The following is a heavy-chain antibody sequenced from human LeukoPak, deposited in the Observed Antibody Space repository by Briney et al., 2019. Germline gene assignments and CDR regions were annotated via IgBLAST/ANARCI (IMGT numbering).Heavy chain of an antibody. J-gene: IGHJ4*02. Sequence: ASVKVSCKASGYTFTGYYMHWVRQAPGQGLEWMGWINPNSGGTNYAQKFQGRVTMTRDTSISTAYMELSRLRSDDTAVYYCAREKAYYYDSSGYNGAFDYWGQGTLVTVSS. V-gene: IGHV1-2*02. CDR2: INPNSGGT. CDR3: AREKAYYYDSSGYNGAFDY. CDR1: GYTFTGYY. D-gene: IGHD3-22*01.